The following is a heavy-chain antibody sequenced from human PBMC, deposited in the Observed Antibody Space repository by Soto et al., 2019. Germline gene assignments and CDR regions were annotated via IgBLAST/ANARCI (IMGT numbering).Heavy chain of an antibody. CDR1: GYSFAKYA. J-gene: IGHJ3*02. D-gene: IGHD5-18*01. CDR2: IDGGSGNT. V-gene: IGHV1-3*01. CDR3: ARTASYAFDI. Sequence: QVQLVQSGAEVKKPGASVNVSFKASGYSFAKYAIHWVRQAPGQRLEWMGWIDGGSGNTRFSQKFQGRVTISRDPSATTAYLELTSLRSEDTAVYYCARTASYAFDIWCQGTMVSIFS.